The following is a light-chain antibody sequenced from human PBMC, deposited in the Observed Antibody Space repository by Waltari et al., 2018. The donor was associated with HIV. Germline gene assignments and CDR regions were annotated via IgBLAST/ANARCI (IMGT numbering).Light chain of an antibody. CDR3: QSYDDTLSAWV. CDR2: CDT. Sequence: QSVLTQPPSVSGAPGQIVTISCTGSSSNIGAGICVHWYYHLPGTAPKLLIYCDTDRPSGVPDRISGSKSGTSASLTITGLQAEDEADYYCQSYDDTLSAWVFGGGTRLTVL. V-gene: IGLV1-40*01. J-gene: IGLJ3*02. CDR1: SSNIGAGIC.